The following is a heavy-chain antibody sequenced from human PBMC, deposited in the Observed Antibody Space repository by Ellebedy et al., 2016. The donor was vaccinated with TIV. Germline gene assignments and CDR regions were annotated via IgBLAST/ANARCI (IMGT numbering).Heavy chain of an antibody. J-gene: IGHJ5*02. CDR1: GFTFSTYQ. CDR3: ARGAYLDP. CDR2: ISNSGDTV. Sequence: GESLKISCAVSGFTFSTYQMNWVRQAPGKGLEWISYISNSGDTVYYTDSVRGRFTISRDNAKDSLYLQMNSLRAEDTAVYYCARGAYLDPWGQGTLVTVSS. V-gene: IGHV3-48*03.